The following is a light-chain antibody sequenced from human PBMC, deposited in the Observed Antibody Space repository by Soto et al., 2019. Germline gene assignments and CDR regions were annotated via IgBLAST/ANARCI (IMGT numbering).Light chain of an antibody. CDR3: QQYNDWPPLT. V-gene: IGKV3-15*01. Sequence: EIVMTQSPATLSVSPGERVTLSCRASQSVSSNLAWYQQKPGQAPRLLVYRASTTALGIPARFSGSGSGTEFTLTISSLQSEDFAVYYCQQYNDWPPLTFGGGTKV. CDR2: RAS. J-gene: IGKJ4*01. CDR1: QSVSSN.